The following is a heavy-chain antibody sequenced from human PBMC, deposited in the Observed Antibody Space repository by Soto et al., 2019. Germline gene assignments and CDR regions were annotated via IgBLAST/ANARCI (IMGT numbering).Heavy chain of an antibody. V-gene: IGHV4-30-2*01. CDR1: GGSISSGGYS. J-gene: IGHJ4*02. Sequence: SETLSLTCAVSGGSISSGGYSWSWIRQPPGKGLEWIGYIYHSGSTYYNPSLKSRVTISVDRSKNQFSLKLSSVTAADTAVYYCARKRYHYDSSGHFDYWGQGTLVTVSS. D-gene: IGHD3-22*01. CDR3: ARKRYHYDSSGHFDY. CDR2: IYHSGST.